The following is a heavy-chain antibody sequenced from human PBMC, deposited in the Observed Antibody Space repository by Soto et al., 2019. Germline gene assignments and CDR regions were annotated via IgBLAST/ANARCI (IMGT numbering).Heavy chain of an antibody. CDR2: IDPSDSYT. V-gene: IGHV5-10-1*01. D-gene: IGHD3-10*01. CDR3: ARLTMVRGVPNWFDP. CDR1: GYSFTSYW. J-gene: IGHJ5*02. Sequence: GESLKISCKGSGYSFTSYWISWVRQMPGKGLEWMGRIDPSDSYTNYSPSFQGHVTISADKSISTAYLQWSSLKASDTAMYYCARLTMVRGVPNWFDPWGQGTLVTVSS.